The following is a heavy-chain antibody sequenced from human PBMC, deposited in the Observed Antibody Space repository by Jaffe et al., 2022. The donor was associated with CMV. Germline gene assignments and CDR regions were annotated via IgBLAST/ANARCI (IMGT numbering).Heavy chain of an antibody. Sequence: QVQLVQSGAEVKKPGSSVKVSCKASGGTFSSYAISWVRQAPGQGLEWMGGIIPIFGTANYAQKFQGRVTITADESTSTAYMELSSLRSEDTAVYYCARDYGSGSYYNVRKWFDPWGQGTLVTVSS. D-gene: IGHD3-10*01. CDR3: ARDYGSGSYYNVRKWFDP. V-gene: IGHV1-69*01. CDR2: IIPIFGTA. CDR1: GGTFSSYA. J-gene: IGHJ5*02.